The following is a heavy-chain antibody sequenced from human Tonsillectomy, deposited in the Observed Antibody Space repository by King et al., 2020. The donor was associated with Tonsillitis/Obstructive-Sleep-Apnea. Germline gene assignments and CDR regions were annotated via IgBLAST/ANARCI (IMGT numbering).Heavy chain of an antibody. Sequence: QLVQSGAEVKTPGASGKVSCKASGYTFTRYYINWLRQARGQGLDWRGIINPSTGIKTYEHNFQARVTMTTDTSASTVYLQLSSLRSGDTAVYYCARDDVVGRYIDSWGQGTLVTVSS. CDR1: GYTFTRYY. V-gene: IGHV1-46*01. CDR2: INPSTGIK. J-gene: IGHJ4*02. D-gene: IGHD1-14*01. CDR3: ARDDVVGRYIDS.